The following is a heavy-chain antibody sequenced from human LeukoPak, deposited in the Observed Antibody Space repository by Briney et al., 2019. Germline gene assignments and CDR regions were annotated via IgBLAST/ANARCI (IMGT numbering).Heavy chain of an antibody. D-gene: IGHD6-6*01. CDR3: ARLRYSSSPVDY. V-gene: IGHV4-34*01. CDR1: GGSISSYY. Sequence: SETLSLTCTVSGGSISSYYWSWIRQPPGKGLEWIGEINHSGSTNYNPSLKSRVTISVDTSKNQFPLKLSSVTAADTAVYYCARLRYSSSPVDYWGQGTLVTVSS. CDR2: INHSGST. J-gene: IGHJ4*02.